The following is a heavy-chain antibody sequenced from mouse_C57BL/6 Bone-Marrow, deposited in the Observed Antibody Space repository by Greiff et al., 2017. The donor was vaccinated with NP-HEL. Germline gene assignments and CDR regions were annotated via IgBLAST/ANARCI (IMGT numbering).Heavy chain of an antibody. CDR2: IRNKANGYTT. J-gene: IGHJ2*01. CDR1: GFTFTDYY. Sequence: EVKVVESGGGLVQPGGSLSLSCAASGFTFTDYYMSWVRQPPGKALEWLGFIRNKANGYTTEYSASVKGRFTISRDNSQSILYLQMNALRAEDSATYYCARYGRPAFDYWGQGTTLTVSS. V-gene: IGHV7-3*01. CDR3: ARYGRPAFDY.